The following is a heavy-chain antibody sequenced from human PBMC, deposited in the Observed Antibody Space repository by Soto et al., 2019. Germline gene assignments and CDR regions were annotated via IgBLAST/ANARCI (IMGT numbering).Heavy chain of an antibody. Sequence: EVQLVESGGGLVQPGGSLRLSCAASGFTFSSYSMNWVRQAPGKGLEWVSYISSSSSTIYYADSVKGRFTISRDNAKNALYLQMNSLRDEDTAVYYCARGRGRRVATRLDAFDIWGQGTMVTVSS. D-gene: IGHD2-15*01. V-gene: IGHV3-48*02. J-gene: IGHJ3*02. CDR2: ISSSSSTI. CDR3: ARGRGRRVATRLDAFDI. CDR1: GFTFSSYS.